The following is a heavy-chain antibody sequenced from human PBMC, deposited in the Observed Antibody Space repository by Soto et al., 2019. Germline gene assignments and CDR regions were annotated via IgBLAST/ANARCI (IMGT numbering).Heavy chain of an antibody. D-gene: IGHD3-10*01. V-gene: IGHV1-2*02. CDR3: ARSMVRGVNPYYYGMDV. J-gene: IGHJ6*02. CDR1: GYTFTGYY. CDR2: INPNSGGT. Sequence: ASVKVSCKASGYTFTGYYMHWVRQAPGQGLEWMGWINPNSGGTNYAQKFQGRVTMTRDTSISTAYMELSRLRSDDTAVYYCARSMVRGVNPYYYGMDVWGQGTTVTVSS.